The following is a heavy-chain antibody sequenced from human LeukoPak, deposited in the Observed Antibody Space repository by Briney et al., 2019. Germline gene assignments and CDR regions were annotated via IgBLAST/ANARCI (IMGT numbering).Heavy chain of an antibody. Sequence: SETLSLICTVSGASISSYYWSWIRLPPGKGLEWIGDIYYSGSIKYNPSLKSRVTMSVDTSKNQFSLKLSSVTAADTAIYYCARENPSGYYNRPIDYWGQEPWSPSPQ. J-gene: IGHJ4*01. CDR3: ARENPSGYYNRPIDY. V-gene: IGHV4-59*01. D-gene: IGHD3-22*01. CDR2: IYYSGSI. CDR1: GASISSYY.